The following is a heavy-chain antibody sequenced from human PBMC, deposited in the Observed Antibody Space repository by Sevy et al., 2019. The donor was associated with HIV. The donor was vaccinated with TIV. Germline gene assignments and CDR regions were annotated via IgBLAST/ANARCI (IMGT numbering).Heavy chain of an antibody. D-gene: IGHD3-10*01. Sequence: GGSLRLSCAASGFTVSSNYMSWVRQAPGKWLEWVSVIYSGGSTYYADSVKGRFTISRDNSKNTLYLQMNSLRAEDTAVYYCARALSGSGSSFDYWGQGTLVTVSS. CDR3: ARALSGSGSSFDY. CDR1: GFTVSSNY. J-gene: IGHJ4*02. CDR2: IYSGGST. V-gene: IGHV3-53*01.